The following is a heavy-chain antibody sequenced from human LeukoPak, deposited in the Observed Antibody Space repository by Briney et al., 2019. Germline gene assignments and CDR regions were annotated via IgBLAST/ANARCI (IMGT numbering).Heavy chain of an antibody. J-gene: IGHJ4*02. CDR3: ARDYYDSSGYYPTYYFDY. D-gene: IGHD3-22*01. V-gene: IGHV1-69*06. CDR1: GGTFSSYA. CDR2: IIPIFGTA. Sequence: ASVKVSCKASGGTFSSYAISWVRQAPGQGLEWMGRIIPIFGTANYAQKFRGRVTITADKSTSTAYMELSSLRSEDTAVYYCARDYYDSSGYYPTYYFDYWGQGTLVTVAS.